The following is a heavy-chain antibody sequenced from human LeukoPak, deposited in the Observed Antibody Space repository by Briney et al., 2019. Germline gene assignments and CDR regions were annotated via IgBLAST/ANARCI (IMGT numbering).Heavy chain of an antibody. J-gene: IGHJ4*02. D-gene: IGHD3-16*02. Sequence: ASVKVSCKASGYTFTSYYMHWVRQAPGQGLEWMGWINPNSGGTNYAQKFQGRVTMTRDTSISTAYMELSRLRSDDTAVYYCARATLNYDYVWGSYRPPYFDYWGQGTLVTVSS. CDR2: INPNSGGT. V-gene: IGHV1-2*02. CDR3: ARATLNYDYVWGSYRPPYFDY. CDR1: GYTFTSYY.